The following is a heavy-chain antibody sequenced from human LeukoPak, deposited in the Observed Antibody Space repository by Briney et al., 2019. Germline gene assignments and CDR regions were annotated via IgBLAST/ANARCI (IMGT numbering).Heavy chain of an antibody. D-gene: IGHD1-26*01. CDR2: ISGSGGST. Sequence: ETLSLTCAVYGGSFSGYYWSWVRQAPGKGLEWVSAISGSGGSTYYADSVKGRFTISRDNSKNTLYLQMNSLRAEDTAVYYCAKCAGSYYSCVDYWGQGTLVTVSS. CDR1: GGSFSGYY. J-gene: IGHJ4*02. CDR3: AKCAGSYYSCVDY. V-gene: IGHV3-23*01.